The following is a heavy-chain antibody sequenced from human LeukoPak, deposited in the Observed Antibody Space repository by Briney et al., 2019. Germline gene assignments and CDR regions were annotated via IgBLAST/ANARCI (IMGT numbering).Heavy chain of an antibody. CDR2: ISSSGSSI. J-gene: IGHJ6*03. V-gene: IGHV3-48*03. CDR1: GFTFSSYE. D-gene: IGHD6-19*01. CDR3: ARAQQWLGSYMDV. Sequence: PGGSLRLSCAASGFTFSSYEMNWVRQAPGKGLEWLSYISSSGSSIYYADSVKGRFTISRDNAKNSLYLQVNTLRAEDTAVYYCARAQQWLGSYMDVWGKGTTVTVSS.